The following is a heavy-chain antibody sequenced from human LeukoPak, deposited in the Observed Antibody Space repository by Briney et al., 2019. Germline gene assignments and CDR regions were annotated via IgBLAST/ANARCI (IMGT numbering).Heavy chain of an antibody. Sequence: GGSLRLSCAASGFTFRSYDMHWVRQAPGKGLQWVAVISYDGSNKYHADSVKGRFTISRDNSKNTLYLQMNSLRAEDTAVYYCAKDSEIAAAGSYWYFDLWGRGTLVTVSS. CDR3: AKDSEIAAAGSYWYFDL. CDR1: GFTFRSYD. CDR2: ISYDGSNK. D-gene: IGHD6-13*01. J-gene: IGHJ2*01. V-gene: IGHV3-30*18.